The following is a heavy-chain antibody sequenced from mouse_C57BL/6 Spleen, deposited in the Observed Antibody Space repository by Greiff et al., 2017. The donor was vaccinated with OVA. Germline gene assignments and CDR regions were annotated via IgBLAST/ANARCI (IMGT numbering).Heavy chain of an antibody. CDR3: VRQRGSNRDVGYFDY. J-gene: IGHJ2*01. V-gene: IGHV10-1*01. CDR1: GFSFNTYA. CDR2: ISSKSINYAT. D-gene: IGHD4-1*01. Sequence: GGGLVQPKGSLKLSCAASGFSFNTYAMNWVRQAPGKGLEWVARISSKSINYATYYAESEKDRLTITRDDAKSMHYLKMNNLKTEDTAMDYCVRQRGSNRDVGYFDYWGQGTTLTVSA.